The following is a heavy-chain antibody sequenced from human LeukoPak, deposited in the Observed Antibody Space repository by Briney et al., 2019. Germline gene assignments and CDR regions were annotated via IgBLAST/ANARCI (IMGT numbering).Heavy chain of an antibody. CDR3: ARGAYGDYVNDAFDV. CDR1: GFTFTPYT. V-gene: IGHV3-21*01. J-gene: IGHJ3*01. D-gene: IGHD4-17*01. Sequence: GGSLRLSCAASGFTFTPYTMNWVRQAPGKGLEYVSSIRRGSSSINYADSVKGRFTISRDNAKNSLYLQMNSLRAEDTAVYYCARGAYGDYVNDAFDVWGQGTMVTVSS. CDR2: IRRGSSSI.